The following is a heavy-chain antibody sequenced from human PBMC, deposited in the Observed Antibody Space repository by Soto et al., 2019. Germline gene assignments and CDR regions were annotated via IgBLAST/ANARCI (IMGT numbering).Heavy chain of an antibody. D-gene: IGHD4-17*01. CDR2: INPSGGST. J-gene: IGHJ4*02. CDR1: GYTFTSYY. Sequence: QVQLVQSGAEVKKPGASVKVSCKASGYTFTSYYMHWVRQAPVQGLEWMGIINPSGGSTSYAQKFQGRVTMTKDTSTSTVYLELSSLRSEDTAVYYCARDGLYGDYGHYWGQGTLVTVSS. CDR3: ARDGLYGDYGHY. V-gene: IGHV1-46*01.